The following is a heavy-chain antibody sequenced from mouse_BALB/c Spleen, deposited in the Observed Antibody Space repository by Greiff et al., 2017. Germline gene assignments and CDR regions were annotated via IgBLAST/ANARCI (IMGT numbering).Heavy chain of an antibody. D-gene: IGHD2-3*01. Sequence: EVQVVESGGGLVKPGGSLKLSCAASGFTFSSYAMSWVRQTPEKRLEWVASISSGGSTYYPDSVKGRFTISRDNARNILYLQMSSLRSEDTAMYYCARGGGVTTFDYWGQGTTLTVSS. CDR2: ISSGGST. CDR1: GFTFSSYA. V-gene: IGHV5-6-5*01. CDR3: ARGGGVTTFDY. J-gene: IGHJ2*01.